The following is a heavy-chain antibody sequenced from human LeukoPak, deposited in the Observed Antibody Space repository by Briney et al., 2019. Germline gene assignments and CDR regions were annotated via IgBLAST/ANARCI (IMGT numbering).Heavy chain of an antibody. V-gene: IGHV3-15*01. CDR2: IKSKTDGGTT. CDR3: TTDYGGYFDDDAFDI. D-gene: IGHD3-22*01. J-gene: IGHJ3*02. Sequence: PGGSLRLSCAASGFTFSNAWMSWVRQAPGKGLEWVGRIKSKTDGGTTDYAAPVKGRFTISRDDSKNTLYLQMNSLKTEDTAVYYCTTDYGGYFDDDAFDIWGQGTMVTVSS. CDR1: GFTFSNAW.